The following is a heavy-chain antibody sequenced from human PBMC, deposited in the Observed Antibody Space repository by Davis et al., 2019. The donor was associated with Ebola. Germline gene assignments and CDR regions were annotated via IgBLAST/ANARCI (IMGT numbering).Heavy chain of an antibody. V-gene: IGHV4-34*01. CDR1: GGSFSGYY. CDR3: ARAGGFLEWLYFDY. CDR2: INHSGST. Sequence: MPSETLSLTCAVYGGSFSGYYWSWIRQPPGKGLEWIGEINHSGSTNYNPSLKSRVTLSVDTSKNQFSLKLSSVTAADTAVYYCARAGGFLEWLYFDYWGQGTLVTVSS. J-gene: IGHJ4*02. D-gene: IGHD3-3*01.